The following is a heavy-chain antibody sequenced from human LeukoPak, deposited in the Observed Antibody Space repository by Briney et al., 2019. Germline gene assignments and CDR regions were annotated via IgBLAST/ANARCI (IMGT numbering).Heavy chain of an antibody. Sequence: PGGSLRLSCAASGFTFSNYATSWVRQAPGKGLEWVSTISGTNGNTYYADSLKGRFTISRDNSKNTLYLQMNSLRVEDTALYYCAKDRMATNIFKFDFWGQGILVTVSS. CDR3: AKDRMATNIFKFDF. CDR1: GFTFSNYA. J-gene: IGHJ4*02. D-gene: IGHD5-24*01. V-gene: IGHV3-23*01. CDR2: ISGTNGNT.